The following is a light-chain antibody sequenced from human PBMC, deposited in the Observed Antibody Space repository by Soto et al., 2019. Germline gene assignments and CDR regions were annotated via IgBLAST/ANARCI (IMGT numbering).Light chain of an antibody. V-gene: IGKV1-39*01. J-gene: IGKJ1*01. CDR3: QQSYSTPPT. CDR2: RVS. CDR1: QSITNN. Sequence: DIQMTQSPSSLSASVRERVTIACRASQSITNNLNWYQQKPGRAPKFLIYRVSNLQSGVPPRFSGSGSGTDFTLTISGLQPDDFATYYCQQSYSTPPTFGQGTKVDIK.